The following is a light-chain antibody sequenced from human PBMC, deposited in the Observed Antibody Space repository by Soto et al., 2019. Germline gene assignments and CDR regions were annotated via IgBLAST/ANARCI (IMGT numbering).Light chain of an antibody. CDR1: QSVSSK. CDR2: GVS. V-gene: IGKV3-15*01. CDR3: QQYNNWPHT. J-gene: IGKJ2*01. Sequence: EIVMTQSPATLTVSSGEKTNLFFKASQSVSSKLAWFQQKPGQAPSLLIYGVSTRATGVPVRFSGSGSGTEFTLTINSLQSEDFAVYYCQQYNNWPHTFGQGTKVDIK.